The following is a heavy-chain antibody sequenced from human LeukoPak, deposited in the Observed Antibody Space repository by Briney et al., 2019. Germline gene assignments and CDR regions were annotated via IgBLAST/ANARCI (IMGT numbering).Heavy chain of an antibody. D-gene: IGHD3-16*02. CDR3: ARHIYVWGSYPDY. CDR2: IYYSGST. J-gene: IGHJ4*02. CDR1: GGSISSSSYY. V-gene: IGHV4-39*01. Sequence: SETLSLTCTVSGGSISSSSYYWGWIHQPPGKGLEWIGSIYYSGSTYYNPSLKSRVTISVDTSKNQFSLKLSSVTAADTAVYYCARHIYVWGSYPDYWGQGTLVTVSS.